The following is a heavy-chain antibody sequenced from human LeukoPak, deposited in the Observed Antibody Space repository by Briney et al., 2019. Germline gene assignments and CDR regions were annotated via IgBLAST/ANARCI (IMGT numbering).Heavy chain of an antibody. CDR3: ARVGQHRRVFDY. J-gene: IGHJ4*02. V-gene: IGHV6-1*01. D-gene: IGHD1-26*01. CDR1: GDSVSSNNAA. Sequence: SQTLSLTCAISGDSVSSNNAAWNWITQSPSRGLEWLGRTYYRSKWYTDYAVSVKSRITINPDTSKTQLSLQLNSVIPEDTAVYYRARVGQHRRVFDYWGQGTLVTVSS. CDR2: TYYRSKWYT.